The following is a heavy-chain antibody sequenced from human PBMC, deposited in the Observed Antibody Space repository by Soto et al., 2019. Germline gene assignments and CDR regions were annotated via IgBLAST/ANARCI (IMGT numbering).Heavy chain of an antibody. Sequence: ASVKVSCKASGYTFTSYGISWVRQAPGQGLEWMGWISAYNGNTNYAQKLQGRVTMTTDTSTSTAYMELRSLRSDDTAVYYCARGTGRYNWNGVRCLDDWGQGTLVTVSS. J-gene: IGHJ4*02. V-gene: IGHV1-18*01. CDR3: ARGTGRYNWNGVRCLDD. CDR1: GYTFTSYG. D-gene: IGHD1-20*01. CDR2: ISAYNGNT.